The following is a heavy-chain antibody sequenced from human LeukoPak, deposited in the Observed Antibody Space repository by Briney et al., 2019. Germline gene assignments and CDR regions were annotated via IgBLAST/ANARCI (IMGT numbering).Heavy chain of an antibody. J-gene: IGHJ3*02. CDR3: ARDLAWDAFDI. V-gene: IGHV3-7*01. Sequence: GGSLRLSCAASGFSFSSYWMSWVRQAPGKGLEWVANIKGDGSEKYYVDSVKGRFTISRDNAKNSLYLQMNSLRAEDTAVYYCARDLAWDAFDIWGQGTMVTVSS. CDR1: GFSFSSYW. CDR2: IKGDGSEK.